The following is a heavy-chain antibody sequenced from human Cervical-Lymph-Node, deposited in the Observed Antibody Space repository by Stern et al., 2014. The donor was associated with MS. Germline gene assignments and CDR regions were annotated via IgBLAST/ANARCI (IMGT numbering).Heavy chain of an antibody. D-gene: IGHD6-13*01. CDR1: SGSFSGYF. CDR3: ASREQTKTWYRDH. V-gene: IGHV4-34*01. J-gene: IGHJ4*02. CDR2: INHSGST. Sequence: QVQLQQWGAGLLKPSDTLSLTCAVYSGSFSGYFWTWIRQPPGKGLEWIGEINHSGSTNYNPSLKSRVTISVDTSKNQFSLKLRSVTAADTAVYYCASREQTKTWYRDHWGRGTLVTVSS.